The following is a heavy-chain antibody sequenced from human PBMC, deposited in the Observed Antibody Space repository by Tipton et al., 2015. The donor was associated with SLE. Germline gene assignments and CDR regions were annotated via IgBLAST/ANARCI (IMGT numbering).Heavy chain of an antibody. J-gene: IGHJ3*01. CDR2: VYYSGNT. V-gene: IGHV4-59*08. CDR3: ARHISISYDVFDV. D-gene: IGHD1-14*01. Sequence: TLSLTCSVSGGSTTRFYWSWIRQSPGKTMEWIGYVYYSGNTNYNPSLKSRVTISVDTSKDQFSLKLSSVTASDTAVYYCARHISISYDVFDVWSQGTMVTVSS. CDR1: GGSTTRFY.